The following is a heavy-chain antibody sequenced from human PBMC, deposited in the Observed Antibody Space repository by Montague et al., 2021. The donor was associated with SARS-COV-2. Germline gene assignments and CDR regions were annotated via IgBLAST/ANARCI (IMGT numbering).Heavy chain of an antibody. CDR2: INSDGSST. V-gene: IGHV3-74*01. D-gene: IGHD3-9*01. J-gene: IGHJ6*03. CDR3: ARDGVLRYLDWSPYYHNYMDV. Sequence: SLRLSCAASGFTFSSYWMHWVRQAPGKGLVWVSRINSDGSSTSYADSVKGRFTISRDNAKNTLYLQMNSLRAEDTAVYYCARDGVLRYLDWSPYYHNYMDVWGKGTTVTVSS. CDR1: GFTFSSYW.